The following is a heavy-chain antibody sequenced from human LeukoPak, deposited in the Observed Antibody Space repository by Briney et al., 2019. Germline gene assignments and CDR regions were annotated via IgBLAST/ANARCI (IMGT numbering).Heavy chain of an antibody. CDR1: GGSISSSNW. D-gene: IGHD6-13*01. Sequence: SETLSLTCAVSGGSISSSNWWSWVRQPPGKGLEWIGEIYHSGSTNHNPSLKSRVTISVDKSKNQFSLKLSSVTAADTAVYYCARVSEQPGGYGMDVWGKGTTVTVSS. CDR3: ARVSEQPGGYGMDV. V-gene: IGHV4-4*02. J-gene: IGHJ6*04. CDR2: IYHSGST.